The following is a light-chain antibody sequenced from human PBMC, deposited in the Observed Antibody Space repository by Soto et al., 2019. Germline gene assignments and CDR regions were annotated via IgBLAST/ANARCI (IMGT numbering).Light chain of an antibody. CDR1: RDAYNGY. Sequence: EIVLTQSPDTLSLSPGERATLSCRASRDAYNGYLAWYQQKRGQAPRLLIYDVYNRATGIPARFSGSGSGTDFTLTISSLEPEDFAVYYCKQRSNWPRTFGQGTKVDIK. V-gene: IGKV3-11*01. J-gene: IGKJ1*01. CDR3: KQRSNWPRT. CDR2: DVY.